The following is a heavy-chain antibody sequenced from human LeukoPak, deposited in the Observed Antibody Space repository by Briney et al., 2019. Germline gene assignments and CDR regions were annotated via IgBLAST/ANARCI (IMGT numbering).Heavy chain of an antibody. D-gene: IGHD3-22*01. J-gene: IGHJ4*02. Sequence: SETLSLTCAVYGGSFSGYYWSWIRQPPGXXXEWMGEINHSGSTNYNPSLKSRVTISVDTSKNQFSRKLSSVTAADTAVYYCARLHYYDSSGPDDYWGQGTLVTVSS. V-gene: IGHV4-34*01. CDR2: INHSGST. CDR3: ARLHYYDSSGPDDY. CDR1: GGSFSGYY.